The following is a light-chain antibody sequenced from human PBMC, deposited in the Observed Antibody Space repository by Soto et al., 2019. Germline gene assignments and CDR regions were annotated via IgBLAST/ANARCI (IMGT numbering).Light chain of an antibody. CDR2: KAS. CDR3: QQYNSYST. CDR1: QSISSW. Sequence: DIQMTQSPSTLSASVRDRVSIICRASQSISSWLAWYQQKPGKAPKLLIYKASSLESGVPSRSSGSGSGTEFTLTISSLQPEDFATYYCQQYNSYSTFGQGTKVDIK. J-gene: IGKJ1*01. V-gene: IGKV1-5*03.